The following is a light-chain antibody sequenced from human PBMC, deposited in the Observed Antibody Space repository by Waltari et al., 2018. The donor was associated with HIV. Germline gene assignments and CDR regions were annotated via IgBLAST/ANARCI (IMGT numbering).Light chain of an antibody. CDR2: WAS. CDR3: QQYYTTPLFT. Sequence: DIVMTQYPDSLAVSLGEGATINCKSSQRVLKSANDKNYLTWYQQKPGQPPKLLIYWASYRESGVPDRFSGSGSGTDFTLTISSLQSDDVAVYYCQQYYTTPLFTFGPGTRVDIK. CDR1: QRVLKSANDKNY. V-gene: IGKV4-1*01. J-gene: IGKJ3*01.